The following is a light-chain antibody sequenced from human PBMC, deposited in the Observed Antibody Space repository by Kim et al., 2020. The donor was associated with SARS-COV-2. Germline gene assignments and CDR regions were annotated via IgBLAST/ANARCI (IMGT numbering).Light chain of an antibody. Sequence: EVVLTQSPGTVSLSPGERATLSCRASQTVASTYLAWYQQTPGRAPRLLMYGTSNRATGIPDRFSGSGSGTDFTLTISRLEPEDFAVYYCQQYGRSPLTFGGGTKVDIK. CDR1: QTVASTY. J-gene: IGKJ4*01. CDR2: GTS. V-gene: IGKV3-20*01. CDR3: QQYGRSPLT.